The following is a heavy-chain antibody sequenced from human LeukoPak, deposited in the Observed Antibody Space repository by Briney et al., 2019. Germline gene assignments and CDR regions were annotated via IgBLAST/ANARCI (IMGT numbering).Heavy chain of an antibody. CDR1: GFTFSSYS. D-gene: IGHD3-22*01. J-gene: IGHJ3*02. CDR3: ARTKGTSDYDSSGYPRAFDI. Sequence: GGSLRLSCAASGFTFSSYSMNWVHQAPGKGLEWVSYISSSSSTIYYADSVKGRFTISRDNAKNSLYLQMNSLRAEDTAVYYCARTKGTSDYDSSGYPRAFDIWGQGTMVTVSS. V-gene: IGHV3-48*04. CDR2: ISSSSSTI.